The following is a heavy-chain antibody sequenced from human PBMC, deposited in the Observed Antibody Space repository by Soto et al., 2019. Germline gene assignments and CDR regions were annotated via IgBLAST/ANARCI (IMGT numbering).Heavy chain of an antibody. V-gene: IGHV4-61*01. CDR3: ARGGSAAGIFYYYYGMDV. CDR2: IYYSGST. J-gene: IGHJ6*02. D-gene: IGHD6-13*01. CDR1: GGSVSSGSYY. Sequence: PSETLSLTCTVSGGSVSSGSYYWSWIRQPPGKGLEWIGYIYYSGSTNYNPSLKSRVTISVDTSKNQFSLKLSSVTAADTAVYYCARGGSAAGIFYYYYGMDVWVQGTTVTVSS.